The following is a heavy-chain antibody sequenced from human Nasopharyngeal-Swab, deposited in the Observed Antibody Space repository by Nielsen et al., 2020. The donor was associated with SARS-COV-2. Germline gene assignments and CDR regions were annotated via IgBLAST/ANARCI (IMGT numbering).Heavy chain of an antibody. J-gene: IGHJ6*02. Sequence: ASVKVSCKASGYTFTSSDINWVRQATGQGLEWMGWMNPNSGNTGYAQKFQGRVTMTRNTSISTAYMELSSLRSEDTAVYYCARGRRNSMIVVVIPYYYYGMDVWGQGTTVTVSS. V-gene: IGHV1-8*01. CDR2: MNPNSGNT. CDR1: GYTFTSSD. D-gene: IGHD3-22*01. CDR3: ARGRRNSMIVVVIPYYYYGMDV.